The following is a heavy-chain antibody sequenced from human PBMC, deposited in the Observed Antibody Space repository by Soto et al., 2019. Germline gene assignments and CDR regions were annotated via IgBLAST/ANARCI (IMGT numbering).Heavy chain of an antibody. CDR2: FDPEDGET. Sequence: ASVKVSCKVSGYTLTELSMHWVRQAPGKGLEWMGGFDPEDGETIYAQKFQGRVTMTTDTSTSTAYMELRSLRSDDTAVYYCARIAVHCIDGRSRGPPHWGQGTLVTVSS. J-gene: IGHJ1*01. CDR3: ARIAVHCIDGRSRGPPH. V-gene: IGHV1-24*01. D-gene: IGHD2-15*01. CDR1: GYTLTELS.